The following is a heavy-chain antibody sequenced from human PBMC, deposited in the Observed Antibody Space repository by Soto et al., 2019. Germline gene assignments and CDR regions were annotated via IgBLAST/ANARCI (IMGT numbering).Heavy chain of an antibody. Sequence: SETLSLTCTVSGGSISSSSYYWGWIRQPPGKGLEWIGSIYYSGSTYYNPSLKSRVTISVDTSKNQFSLNLRSVTAADTAVYYCARGQYSSGDYFDYWGQGTLVTVSS. V-gene: IGHV4-39*07. J-gene: IGHJ4*02. CDR2: IYYSGST. CDR1: GGSISSSSYY. CDR3: ARGQYSSGDYFDY. D-gene: IGHD6-19*01.